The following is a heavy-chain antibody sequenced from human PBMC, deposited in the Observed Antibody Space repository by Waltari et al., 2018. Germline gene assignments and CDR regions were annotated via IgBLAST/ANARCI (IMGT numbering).Heavy chain of an antibody. CDR1: GCIFSSYG. Sequence: QVQLLESGGGVVQPGGSLRPSCAASGCIFSSYGMHWVRQAPGKGPEWVAYIRYDGTNKYYADTVKGRFTISRDNSKNTLYLQMNSLRPDDSAVYFCARQDWVDPWGQGTLVTVSS. CDR2: IRYDGTNK. V-gene: IGHV3-30*02. J-gene: IGHJ5*02. CDR3: ARQDWVDP.